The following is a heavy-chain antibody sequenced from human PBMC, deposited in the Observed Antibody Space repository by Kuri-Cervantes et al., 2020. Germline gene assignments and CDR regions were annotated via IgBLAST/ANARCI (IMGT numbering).Heavy chain of an antibody. CDR1: GHSISTNYY. CDR2: LYHSGSS. J-gene: IGHJ3*02. Sequence: GSLRLSCVVSGHSISTNYYWGWVRQPPGKGLEWIGTLYHSGSSSYNPSLKSRVTISVDTSKNQVSLSLRSVTAADTAVYYCVRPDYGGNSGRFAFDIWGQGTVVTVSS. D-gene: IGHD4-23*01. CDR3: VRPDYGGNSGRFAFDI. V-gene: IGHV4-38-2*01.